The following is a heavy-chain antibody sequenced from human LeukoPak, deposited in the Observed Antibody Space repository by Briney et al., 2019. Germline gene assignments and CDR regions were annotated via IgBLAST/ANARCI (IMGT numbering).Heavy chain of an antibody. J-gene: IGHJ3*02. CDR1: GGSISSSNW. V-gene: IGHV4-4*02. D-gene: IGHD3-16*01. CDR2: IYQSGSI. CDR3: ARNLLMISTRNAFDI. Sequence: SETLSLTCAVSGGSISSSNWWSWVRQPPGKGLEWIGEIYQSGSINYKPSLKSRVTISVDKSKNQFSLKLRSVTAADTAVYFCARNLLMISTRNAFDIWGQGTMVTVSS.